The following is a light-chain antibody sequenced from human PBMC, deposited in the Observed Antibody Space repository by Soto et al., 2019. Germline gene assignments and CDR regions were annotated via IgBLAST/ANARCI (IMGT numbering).Light chain of an antibody. J-gene: IGLJ2*01. CDR2: EVS. Sequence: QSALTQPASVSGSPGQSITISCTGTSSDVGGYNYVSWYQQHPGKAPKLIIYEVSNRPSGVSNRFSGSKSGNTASLTISGLQAEDEADYYCSSYTSSSTLPMVFGGGTQLTVL. CDR3: SSYTSSSTLPMV. V-gene: IGLV2-14*01. CDR1: SSDVGGYNY.